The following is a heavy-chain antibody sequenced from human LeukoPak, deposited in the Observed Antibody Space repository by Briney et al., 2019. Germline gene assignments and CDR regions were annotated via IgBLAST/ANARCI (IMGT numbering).Heavy chain of an antibody. CDR1: GFSITDHH. D-gene: IGHD6-13*01. V-gene: IGHV3-72*01. CDR3: VGVVPTGSGWYHFDN. J-gene: IGHJ4*02. Sequence: PGGSLRLSCAGAGFSITDHHMDWVRQAPGKGLEWVGRSATTKPNSCTTQYAASVRGRFTISRDDSQNSLYLQLNSLKTEDTAVYYCVGVVPTGSGWYHFDNWGLGALVTVSS. CDR2: SATTKPNSCTT.